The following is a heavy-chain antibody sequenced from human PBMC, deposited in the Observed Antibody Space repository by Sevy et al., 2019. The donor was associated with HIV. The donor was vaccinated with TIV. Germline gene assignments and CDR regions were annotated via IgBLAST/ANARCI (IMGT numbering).Heavy chain of an antibody. J-gene: IGHJ4*02. CDR3: AREIGGGNSF. CDR1: GFTFSSFW. CDR2: IKEVGSEK. D-gene: IGHD1-1*01. V-gene: IGHV3-7*01. Sequence: GGSLRLSCAASGFTFSSFWMHWVRQAPGKGLEWVAYIKEVGSEKYYVNSMKGRFTISRDNAKNSLYLQMNSLRAEDKAVYYCAREIGGGNSFWGQGTLVTVSS.